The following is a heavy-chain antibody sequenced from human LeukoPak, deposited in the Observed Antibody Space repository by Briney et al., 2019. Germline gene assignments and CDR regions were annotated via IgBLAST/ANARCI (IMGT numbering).Heavy chain of an antibody. D-gene: IGHD1-1*01. J-gene: IGHJ4*02. CDR1: GFTFSSYS. V-gene: IGHV3-21*01. CDR2: ISSSSIHI. Sequence: PGGSLRLSCAASGFTFSSYSVNWVRQAPGKGLEWVSSISSSSIHIYYADSVKGRFTISRDNAKNSLYLQMNSLRAEDTAVYYCARDRQTGHIDYWGQGTLVTVSS. CDR3: ARDRQTGHIDY.